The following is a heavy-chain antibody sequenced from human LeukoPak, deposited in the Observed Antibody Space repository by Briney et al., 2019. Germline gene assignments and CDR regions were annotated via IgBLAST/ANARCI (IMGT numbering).Heavy chain of an antibody. J-gene: IGHJ4*02. CDR1: GFTFSSYA. Sequence: GGSLRLSCAASGFTFSSYAMSWVRQAPGKGREWVSAISGSSGSTYYADSVKGRFTISRDNSKNTLYLQMNSLRAEDTAVYYCAKYEDYYDSSGYVDYWGQGTLVTVSS. CDR3: AKYEDYYDSSGYVDY. CDR2: ISGSSGST. D-gene: IGHD3-22*01. V-gene: IGHV3-23*01.